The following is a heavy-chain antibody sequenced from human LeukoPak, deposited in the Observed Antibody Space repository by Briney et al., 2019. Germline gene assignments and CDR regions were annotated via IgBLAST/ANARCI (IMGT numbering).Heavy chain of an antibody. CDR2: IYTSGST. CDR3: ARSATYYDPNWFDP. J-gene: IGHJ5*02. Sequence: SETLSLTCTVSGGSISSYYWSWIRQPAGKGLEWIGRIYTSGSTNYNPSLKSRVTMSVDTSKNQFSLKLSSVTAADTAVYYCARSATYYDPNWFDPWGQGTLVTVSS. CDR1: GGSISSYY. D-gene: IGHD3-3*01. V-gene: IGHV4-4*07.